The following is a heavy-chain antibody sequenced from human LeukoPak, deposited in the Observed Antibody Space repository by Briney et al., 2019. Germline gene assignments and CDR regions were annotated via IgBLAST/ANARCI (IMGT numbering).Heavy chain of an antibody. Sequence: SETLSLTCTVSGGSISSYYWSWIRQPAGKGLGWIGRINTSGSTNYNPSLKSRVTMSVDTSKNRFSLKLSSVTAADTAVYYCAVQSAAVGTIDYWGQGTLVTVSS. CDR2: INTSGST. CDR3: AVQSAAVGTIDY. V-gene: IGHV4-4*07. CDR1: GGSISSYY. J-gene: IGHJ4*02. D-gene: IGHD6-13*01.